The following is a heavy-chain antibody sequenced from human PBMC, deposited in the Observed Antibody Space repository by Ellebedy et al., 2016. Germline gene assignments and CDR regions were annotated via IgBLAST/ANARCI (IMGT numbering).Heavy chain of an antibody. CDR3: ARGDVLGSSLDY. Sequence: GSLRLSCTVSDGSTSSYYWSWIRQPPGKGLEWIGYIYYSGSTNYNPSLKSRVTISVDTSKNQFSLKLSSVTAADTAVYYCARGDVLGSSLDYWGQGTLVTVSS. V-gene: IGHV4-59*01. J-gene: IGHJ4*02. CDR2: IYYSGST. CDR1: DGSTSSYY. D-gene: IGHD3-16*01.